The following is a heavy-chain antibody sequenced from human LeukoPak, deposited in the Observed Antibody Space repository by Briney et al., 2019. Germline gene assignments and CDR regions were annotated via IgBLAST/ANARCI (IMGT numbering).Heavy chain of an antibody. CDR3: ARSSPLRTIFYYGMDV. J-gene: IGHJ6*02. CDR2: IYYSGST. Sequence: SETLSLTCNVSGGSISSYYWSWIRQPPGKGLEWIGYIYYSGSTNYNPSLKSRVTISVDTSKNQFSLKLSSVTAADTAVYYCARSSPLRTIFYYGMDVWGQGTTVTVSS. V-gene: IGHV4-59*01. CDR1: GGSISSYY. D-gene: IGHD4-17*01.